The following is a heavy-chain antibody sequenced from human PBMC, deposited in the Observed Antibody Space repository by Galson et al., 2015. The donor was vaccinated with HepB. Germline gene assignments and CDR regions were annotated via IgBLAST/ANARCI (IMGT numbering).Heavy chain of an antibody. CDR1: GFTFSSYA. CDR2: ISGSGGST. D-gene: IGHD5-18*01. Sequence: SLRLSCAASGFTFSSYAMSWVRQAPGKGLEWVSAISGSGGSTYYADSVKGRFTISRDNSKNTLYLQMNSLRAEDTAVYYCAKGGLRLGYLFDYWGQGTLVTVSS. V-gene: IGHV3-23*01. J-gene: IGHJ4*02. CDR3: AKGGLRLGYLFDY.